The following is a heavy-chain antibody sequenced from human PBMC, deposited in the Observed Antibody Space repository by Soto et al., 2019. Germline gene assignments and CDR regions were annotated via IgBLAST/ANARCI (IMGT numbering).Heavy chain of an antibody. CDR3: ARDRKLVIPGNYYYYGMDV. CDR2: ISSSGTI. CDR1: GGSIRDYF. J-gene: IGHJ6*02. Sequence: QLQLQGSGPGLVKPSETLSLTCSVSGGSIRDYFWTWIRQPPGKGLEWIGYISSSGTINYNSSLKSRVTISLDTSRNHFSLKLSSVTAADTAVYFCARDRKLVIPGNYYYYGMDVWGQGTTVTVSS. V-gene: IGHV4-59*01. D-gene: IGHD3-9*01.